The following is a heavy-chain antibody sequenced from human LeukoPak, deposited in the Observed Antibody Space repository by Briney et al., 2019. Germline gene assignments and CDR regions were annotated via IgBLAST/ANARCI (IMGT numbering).Heavy chain of an antibody. J-gene: IGHJ5*02. CDR2: ISSSSSYI. CDR1: GGSISSSN. V-gene: IGHV3-21*01. Sequence: ETLSLTCAVSGGSISSSNWWNWVRQAPGKGLEWVSSISSSSSYIYYAASVKGRFTISRDNAKNSLFLQMNSLRAEDTAVYYCARGREGYSYAFLSWGQGTLVTVSS. CDR3: ARGREGYSYAFLS. D-gene: IGHD5-18*01.